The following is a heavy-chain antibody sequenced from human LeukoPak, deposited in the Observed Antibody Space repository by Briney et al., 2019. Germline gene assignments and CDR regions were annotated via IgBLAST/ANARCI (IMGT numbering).Heavy chain of an antibody. J-gene: IGHJ5*02. Sequence: GASVKVSCKASGYTFTGYYMHWVRQAPGQGLEWVGWINPNSGGTNYAQKFQGRVTMTRDTSISTAYMELSRLRSDDTAVYYCARDGILGYCTNGVCHNWFDPWGQGTLVTVSS. CDR1: GYTFTGYY. CDR3: ARDGILGYCTNGVCHNWFDP. V-gene: IGHV1-2*02. CDR2: INPNSGGT. D-gene: IGHD2-8*01.